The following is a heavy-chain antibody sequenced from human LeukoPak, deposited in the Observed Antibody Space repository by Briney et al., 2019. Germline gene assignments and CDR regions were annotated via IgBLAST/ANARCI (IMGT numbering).Heavy chain of an antibody. D-gene: IGHD6-19*01. CDR3: AKGVPLGGAVAGRFGS. V-gene: IGHV1-2*02. CDR2: IIPNSGGT. J-gene: IGHJ4*02. Sequence: RASVKVSCKASGYTFTVHFMHWVRQAPGQGLEWMGWIIPNSGGTIYAQKFQARVTMTTDTSISTAYMELSRLTSDDTAVYYCAKGVPLGGAVAGRFGSWGQGALVTVSS. CDR1: GYTFTVHF.